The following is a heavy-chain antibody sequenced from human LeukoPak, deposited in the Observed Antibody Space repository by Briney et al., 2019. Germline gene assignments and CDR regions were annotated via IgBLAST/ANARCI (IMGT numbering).Heavy chain of an antibody. J-gene: IGHJ4*02. Sequence: GGSLRLSCVGSGFYFKNYEMNWVRQAPGKGLEWVSVIYSGGSTYYADSVKGRFTISRDNSKNTLYLQMNSLRAEDTAVYYCASSSDQYSSGWSSDYWGQGTLVTVPS. CDR2: IYSGGST. V-gene: IGHV3-53*01. CDR3: ASSSDQYSSGWSSDY. D-gene: IGHD6-19*01. CDR1: GFYFKNYE.